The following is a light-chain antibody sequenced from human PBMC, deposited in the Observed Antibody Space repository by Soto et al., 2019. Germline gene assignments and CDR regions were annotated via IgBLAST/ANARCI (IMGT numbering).Light chain of an antibody. Sequence: QSVLTQPPSVSGAPGQRVTISCTGSSSNIGAGYDVHWYQQLPGTAPKLLIYGNSNRPSGVPDRFSGSKSGTSASLAITGLHAEDEADYYYQSYDSSLSIVVFGGGTKLTVL. CDR3: QSYDSSLSIVV. V-gene: IGLV1-40*01. CDR2: GNS. CDR1: SSNIGAGYD. J-gene: IGLJ2*01.